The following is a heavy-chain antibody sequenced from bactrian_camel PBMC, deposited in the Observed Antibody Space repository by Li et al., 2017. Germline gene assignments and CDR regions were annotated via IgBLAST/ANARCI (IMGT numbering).Heavy chain of an antibody. V-gene: IGHV3S40*01. Sequence: DVQLVESGGGSVQPGGSLTLSCSASGAAYSNGWMGWFRQRPGTTREAVASIYTGGGITNYADSVKGRFTISRDNDKRRVYLQMESLRPEDSADYFCATNPPRQPRDDDEPSCDEYREWGQGTQVTVS. D-gene: IGHD4*01. CDR2: IYTGGGIT. CDR1: GAAYSNGW. J-gene: IGHJ4*01. CDR3: ATNPPRQPRDDDEPSCDEYRE.